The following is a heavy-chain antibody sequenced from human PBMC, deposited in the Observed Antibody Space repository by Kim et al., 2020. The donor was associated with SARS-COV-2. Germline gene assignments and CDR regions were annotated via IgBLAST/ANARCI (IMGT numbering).Heavy chain of an antibody. Sequence: ASVKVSCKASGYTFTSYGISWVRQAPGQGLEWMGWISAYNGNTNYAQKLQGRVTMTTDTSTSTAYMELRSLRSDDTAVYYCARVVLLWFGELGEGGSAWGYYFDYWGQGTLVTVSS. V-gene: IGHV1-18*04. D-gene: IGHD3-10*01. CDR1: GYTFTSYG. CDR3: ARVVLLWFGELGEGGSAWGYYFDY. J-gene: IGHJ4*02. CDR2: ISAYNGNT.